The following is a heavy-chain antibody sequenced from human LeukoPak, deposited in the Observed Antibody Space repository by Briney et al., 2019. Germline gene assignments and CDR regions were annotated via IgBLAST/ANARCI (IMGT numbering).Heavy chain of an antibody. Sequence: GGSLRLSCAASGFTVSSNYMSWVRQAPGKGLEWVSVIYSGGSTYYAASVKGRFTISRDNSKNTLYLQMNSLRAEDTAVYYCAVTRTLTDYYGMDVWGQGTTVTVSS. J-gene: IGHJ6*02. V-gene: IGHV3-53*01. CDR2: IYSGGST. CDR1: GFTVSSNY. CDR3: AVTRTLTDYYGMDV.